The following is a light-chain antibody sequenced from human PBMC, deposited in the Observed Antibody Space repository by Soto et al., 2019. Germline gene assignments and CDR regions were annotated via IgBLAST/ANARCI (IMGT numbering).Light chain of an antibody. J-gene: IGKJ4*01. V-gene: IGKV3D-11*03. CDR2: GAS. CDR3: QHCQPYGDSPPLT. Sequence: EIVLTQSPGTLSVSPGERATLSCRASQSVGSKLAWYRQAPGQAPRLLIYGASTRATDTPARFSGSGAGTDFTLTISNVEPGDFAVYYCQHCQPYGDSPPLTLGGGTRVDIK. CDR1: QSVGSK.